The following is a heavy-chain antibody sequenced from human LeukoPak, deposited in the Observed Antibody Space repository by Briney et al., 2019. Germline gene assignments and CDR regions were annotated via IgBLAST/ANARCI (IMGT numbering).Heavy chain of an antibody. CDR2: IKQDGGEK. D-gene: IGHD4-17*01. J-gene: IGHJ4*02. CDR3: ARLGARQILEY. CDR1: GYRFSPYW. V-gene: IGHV3-7*01. Sequence: GGSLRLSCAASGYRFSPYWMSWVRQAPGKGLEWVANIKQDGGEKYYLDSVKGRFTVSRDNAKNSLYLQMNSLRAEDTAVYYCARLGARQILEYWGQGTLVTVSS.